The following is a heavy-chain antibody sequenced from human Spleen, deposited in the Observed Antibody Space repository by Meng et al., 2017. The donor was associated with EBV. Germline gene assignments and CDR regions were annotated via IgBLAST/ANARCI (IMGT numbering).Heavy chain of an antibody. D-gene: IGHD3-16*01. V-gene: IGHV1-69*01. Sequence: QEHLVQSGAEVTKPGSAVKVSSQAFGGPSGTYSTAWVRQAPGRGLEGMGGIITLSGTPTYAQKFQGRLTITADPSTRTTYMELRGLTSDDTAIYYCARGHYDGYWGQGTLVTVSS. J-gene: IGHJ4*02. CDR2: IITLSGTP. CDR1: GGPSGTYS. CDR3: ARGHYDGY.